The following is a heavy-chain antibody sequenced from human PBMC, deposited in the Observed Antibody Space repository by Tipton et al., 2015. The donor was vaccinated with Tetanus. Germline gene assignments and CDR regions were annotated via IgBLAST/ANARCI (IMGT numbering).Heavy chain of an antibody. CDR2: ISASGTII. Sequence: SLRLSCAASGLTFSDYTMNWVRQAPGKGLEWVSYISASGTIIFYADSVRGRFTVSRDNAKGSLYLQMNSLRDEDTAVYFCACHRHSNWFDYWGQGTLVTVSS. D-gene: IGHD6-13*01. V-gene: IGHV3-48*02. J-gene: IGHJ4*02. CDR3: ACHRHSNWFDY. CDR1: GLTFSDYT.